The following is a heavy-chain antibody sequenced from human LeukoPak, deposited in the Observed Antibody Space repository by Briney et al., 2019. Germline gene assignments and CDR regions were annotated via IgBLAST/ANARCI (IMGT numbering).Heavy chain of an antibody. V-gene: IGHV1-2*02. CDR1: GYTFTGYY. Sequence: ASVKVSSKASGYTFTGYYMHWVRQAPGQGLEWMGWIIPNSGGTNYAQKFQGRVTMTRDTSISTAYMELSRLRSDDTAVYYCASDLIPDSGGNLDWFDPGGQGTLVTVFS. CDR2: IIPNSGGT. CDR3: ASDLIPDSGGNLDWFDP. D-gene: IGHD4-23*01. J-gene: IGHJ5*02.